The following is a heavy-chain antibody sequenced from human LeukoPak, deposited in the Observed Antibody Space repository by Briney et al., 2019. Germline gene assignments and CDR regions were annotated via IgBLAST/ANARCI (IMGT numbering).Heavy chain of an antibody. V-gene: IGHV4-59*11. CDR2: IYYSGST. D-gene: IGHD3-22*01. J-gene: IGHJ6*02. Sequence: PSETLSLTCTVSGASISSHYWGWIRQPPGKGLEWIGYIYYSGSTNYNPSLKSRVTISVDTSKNQFSLKLSSVTAADAAVYYCAREITMIVVATGNIGYYGMDVWGQGTTVTVSS. CDR1: GASISSHY. CDR3: AREITMIVVATGNIGYYGMDV.